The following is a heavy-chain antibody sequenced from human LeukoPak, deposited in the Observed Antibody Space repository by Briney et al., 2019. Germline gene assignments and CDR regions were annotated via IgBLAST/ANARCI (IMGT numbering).Heavy chain of an antibody. V-gene: IGHV3-21*01. J-gene: IGHJ4*02. CDR1: EFTFSNYG. D-gene: IGHD3-9*01. CDR2: ISSSSTYI. CDR3: ARTGFDWFDRHVYFDY. Sequence: GGSLRLSCAASEFTFSNYGMNWVRQAPGKGLEWVSSISSSSTYIYYVDSVKGRFTISRDNAKNTLYLQMNSLRAEDTAVYYCARTGFDWFDRHVYFDYWGQGTLVTVSS.